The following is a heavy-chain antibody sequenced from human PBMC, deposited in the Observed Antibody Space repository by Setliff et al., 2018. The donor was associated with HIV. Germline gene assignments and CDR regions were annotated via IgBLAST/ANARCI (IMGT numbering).Heavy chain of an antibody. CDR2: ISPNFGHT. CDR1: GYTFTTYG. J-gene: IGHJ3*02. Sequence: ASVKVSCKASGYTFTTYGISWVRQAPGPGLEWMGWISPNFGHTKYAQKFLDRVTMTVDTATSRVYMELRSLRSDDTAVYFCARRGGPAGYCSNGICYTPLALDIWGRGTRVTVSS. D-gene: IGHD2-8*01. V-gene: IGHV1-18*01. CDR3: ARRGGPAGYCSNGICYTPLALDI.